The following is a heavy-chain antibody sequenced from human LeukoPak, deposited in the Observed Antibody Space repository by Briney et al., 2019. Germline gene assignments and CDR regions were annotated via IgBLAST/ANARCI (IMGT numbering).Heavy chain of an antibody. CDR1: GDSVSSNSAA. CDR2: TYYRSKWYS. V-gene: IGHV6-1*01. Sequence: SQTLSLTCAISGDSVSSNSAAWNWIRQSPSRGLEWLGRTYYRSKWYSDYAVSVKSRMTINPDTSRNQFSLQLYSVTSEDTAVYYCARDGSPFTITSVFDFWGQGTLATVSS. CDR3: ARDGSPFTITSVFDF. J-gene: IGHJ4*02. D-gene: IGHD3-16*01.